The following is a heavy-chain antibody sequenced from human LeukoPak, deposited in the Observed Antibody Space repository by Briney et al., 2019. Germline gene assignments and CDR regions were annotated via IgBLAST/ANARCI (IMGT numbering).Heavy chain of an antibody. D-gene: IGHD3-9*01. Sequence: PSETLSLTCTVSGGSISSGDYSWRWIRQPPGKGLEWIGYIYYSGSTYYNPSLKSRVTFSVDTSKNQFSLKLNSVTAADTAVYYCARWGLVITSGFDPWGQGTLATVSS. CDR3: ARWGLVITSGFDP. CDR2: IYYSGST. J-gene: IGHJ5*02. V-gene: IGHV4-30-4*01. CDR1: GGSISSGDYS.